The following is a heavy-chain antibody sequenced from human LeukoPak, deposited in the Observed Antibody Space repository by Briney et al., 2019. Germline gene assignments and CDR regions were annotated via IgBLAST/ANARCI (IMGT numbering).Heavy chain of an antibody. Sequence: PSETLSLTCTVSDYSITSGYYWGWIRQPPGKGLEWIGSINHSGTTYYNPSLKSRVTISLDTSKNQFSLNLSSVTAADTAVYYCARGGYCGGDCYFYYWGQGTLVTVSS. CDR1: DYSITSGYY. CDR2: INHSGTT. J-gene: IGHJ4*02. D-gene: IGHD2-21*02. V-gene: IGHV4-38-2*02. CDR3: ARGGYCGGDCYFYY.